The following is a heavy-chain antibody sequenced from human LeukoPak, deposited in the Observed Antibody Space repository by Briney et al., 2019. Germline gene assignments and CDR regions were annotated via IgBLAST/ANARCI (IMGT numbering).Heavy chain of an antibody. CDR2: FEPEDGET. CDR1: GYTLTELS. J-gene: IGHJ5*02. V-gene: IGHV1-24*01. CDR3: ATTTVVTPSMWFDP. Sequence: ASVKVSCVVSGYTLTELSMHWVRQAPGKGLEWGGGFEPEDGETIYAQKFQGRVTMTEDTSTDTAYMELSSLRSEDTAVYYCATTTVVTPSMWFDPWGQGTLVTVSS. D-gene: IGHD4-23*01.